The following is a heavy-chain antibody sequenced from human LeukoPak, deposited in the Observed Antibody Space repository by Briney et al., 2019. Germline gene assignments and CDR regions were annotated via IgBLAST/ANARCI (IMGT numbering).Heavy chain of an antibody. V-gene: IGHV1-18*01. CDR3: ARERQELRFVERRFDS. CDR2: MNSNNGNA. Sequence: ASVKVSCKTSGYIFTNYGITWVRQAPGQGLEWLGWMNSNNGNAQYAQKVQGRLTMTTDTSTSTVHMELRSVTSDDTAVYYCARERQELRFVERRFDSWGQGTLVTVSS. D-gene: IGHD3-16*01. J-gene: IGHJ5*01. CDR1: GYIFTNYG.